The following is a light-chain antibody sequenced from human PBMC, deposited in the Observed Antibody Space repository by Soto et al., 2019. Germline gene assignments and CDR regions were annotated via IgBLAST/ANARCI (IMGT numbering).Light chain of an antibody. Sequence: QSVLTQPPSASGSPGQSVTISCTGTSSDIGAYNHVSWYQQHPGRAPRFIIYEVSKRPSGVPDRFSGSKSGNTASLTVSGLQADDEADYYCSSYAGSNKSVFGTGTKVTVL. V-gene: IGLV2-8*01. J-gene: IGLJ1*01. CDR1: SSDIGAYNH. CDR3: SSYAGSNKSV. CDR2: EVS.